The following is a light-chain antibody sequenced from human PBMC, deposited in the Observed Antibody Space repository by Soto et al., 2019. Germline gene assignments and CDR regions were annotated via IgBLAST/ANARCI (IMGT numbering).Light chain of an antibody. CDR3: ATWADSLNGVV. CDR2: SND. Sequence: QSVLTQPPSASGTPGQTITISFSGSNSDIGSHSVDWYQQFPGMTPRLLINSNDQRPSGVPDRFSGSKSGTSATLAISGLRSEDEADYYCATWADSLNGVVFGGGTKLTVL. CDR1: NSDIGSHS. J-gene: IGLJ2*01. V-gene: IGLV1-44*01.